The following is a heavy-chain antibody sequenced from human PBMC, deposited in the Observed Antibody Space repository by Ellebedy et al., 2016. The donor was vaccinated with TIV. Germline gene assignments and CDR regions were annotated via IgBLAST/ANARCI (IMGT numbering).Heavy chain of an antibody. J-gene: IGHJ4*02. CDR3: ARGRQSHVTSRYYLDS. CDR2: IYNSGTT. D-gene: IGHD3-10*01. V-gene: IGHV4-59*08. CDR1: GGSISSYY. Sequence: SETLSLTXTVSGGSISSYYWSWIRQPPGKGLEWIGYIYNSGTTNYNPSLKSRVTISVDTSKNQFSLRLSSVTAADTGFYYCARGRQSHVTSRYYLDSWGRGTLVTVSS.